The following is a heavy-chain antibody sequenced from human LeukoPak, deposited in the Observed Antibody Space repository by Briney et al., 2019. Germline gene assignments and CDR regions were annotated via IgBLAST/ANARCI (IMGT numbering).Heavy chain of an antibody. CDR3: AREKGSSGWYGYYFDY. CDR1: GDSVSSNSAA. J-gene: IGHJ4*02. D-gene: IGHD6-19*01. CDR2: TYYRSKWYN. V-gene: IGHV6-1*01. Sequence: SQTLPLTCAISGDSVSSNSAAWNWIRQSPSRGLEWLGRTYYRSKWYNDYAVSVKSRITINPDTSKNQFSLQLNSVTPEDTAVYYCAREKGSSGWYGYYFDYWGQGTLVTVSS.